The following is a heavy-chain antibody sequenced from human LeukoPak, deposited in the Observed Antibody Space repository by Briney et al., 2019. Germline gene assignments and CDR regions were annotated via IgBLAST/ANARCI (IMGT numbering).Heavy chain of an antibody. V-gene: IGHV4-59*12. CDR2: IYYSGST. J-gene: IGHJ3*02. Sequence: SETLSLTCTVSGGSISSYYWSWIRQPPGRGLEWIGYIYYSGSTNYNPSLKSRVTISVDTSKNQFSLKLSSVTAADTAVYYCARPSYSSSWYGFAAFDIWGQGTMVTVSS. CDR3: ARPSYSSSWYGFAAFDI. CDR1: GGSISSYY. D-gene: IGHD6-13*01.